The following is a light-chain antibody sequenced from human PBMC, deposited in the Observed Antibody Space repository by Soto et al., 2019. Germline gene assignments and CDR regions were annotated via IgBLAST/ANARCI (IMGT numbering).Light chain of an antibody. V-gene: IGKV2D-30*01. J-gene: IGKJ1*01. CDR1: QSLVNSDGNTY. Sequence: EVVMTQSPLSLPVTLGQPASISCTSSQSLVNSDGNTYLNWFHQRPGQSPRRLIYRVSKWDSGVPDRFNGSGSGTNFTLKISRVEAGDVGVYYCMQGSHWPRTFGQGTKVEIK. CDR2: RVS. CDR3: MQGSHWPRT.